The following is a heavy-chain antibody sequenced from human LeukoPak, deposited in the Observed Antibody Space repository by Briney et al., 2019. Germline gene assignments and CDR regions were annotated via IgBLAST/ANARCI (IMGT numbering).Heavy chain of an antibody. CDR3: AKGSPAILYYCMDV. D-gene: IGHD2-21*01. CDR1: GFSFSNYV. V-gene: IGHV3-23*01. J-gene: IGHJ6*03. CDR2: IIGTGAGT. Sequence: VGSLRLSCAASGFSFSNYVMTWVRQAPGKGLEWVSAIIGTGAGTYYADSMKGRFTISRDNSKNTLYLQMNSLRAEDTAVYYCAKGSPAILYYCMDVWGKGTTVTVSS.